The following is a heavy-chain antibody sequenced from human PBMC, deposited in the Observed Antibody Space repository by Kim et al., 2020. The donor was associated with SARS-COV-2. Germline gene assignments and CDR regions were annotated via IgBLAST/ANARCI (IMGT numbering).Heavy chain of an antibody. D-gene: IGHD3-10*01. CDR3: ARDEGLWYWYFDL. Sequence: YAQKFQGRVTMTRDTSISTAYMELSRLRSDDTAVNYCARDEGLWYWYFDLWGRGTLVTVSS. V-gene: IGHV1-2*02. J-gene: IGHJ2*01.